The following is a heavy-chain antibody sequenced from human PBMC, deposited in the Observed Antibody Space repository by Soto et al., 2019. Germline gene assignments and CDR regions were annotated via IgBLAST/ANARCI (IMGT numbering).Heavy chain of an antibody. CDR1: GFTVSSNY. CDR3: ARSGYSYGPFDY. D-gene: IGHD5-18*01. V-gene: IGHV3-53*01. Sequence: EVQLVESGGGLIQPGGSLRLSCAASGFTVSSNYVSWVRQAPGRGLEWVSVIYSGGSTYYADSVKGRFTNSRDNSKNTLYLQMNSLRAEDTAVYYCARSGYSYGPFDYWGQGTLVTVSS. CDR2: IYSGGST. J-gene: IGHJ4*02.